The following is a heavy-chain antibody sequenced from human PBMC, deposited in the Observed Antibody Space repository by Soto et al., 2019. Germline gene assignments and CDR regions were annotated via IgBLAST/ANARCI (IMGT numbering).Heavy chain of an antibody. CDR1: GYTFTSYG. Sequence: ASVKVSCKASGYTFTSYGISWVRQAPGQGLEWMGWISAYNGNTNYAQKLQGRVTMTTDTSTSTAYMELRSLRSDDTAVYYCARGTRGITIFGVPEKGVPDYWGQGTLVTVSS. V-gene: IGHV1-18*01. D-gene: IGHD3-3*01. CDR3: ARGTRGITIFGVPEKGVPDY. CDR2: ISAYNGNT. J-gene: IGHJ4*02.